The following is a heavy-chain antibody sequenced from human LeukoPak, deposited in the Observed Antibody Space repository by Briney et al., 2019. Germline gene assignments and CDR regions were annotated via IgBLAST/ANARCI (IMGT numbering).Heavy chain of an antibody. V-gene: IGHV4-59*03. CDR2: MYYSGST. CDR1: GGSISSYY. J-gene: IGHJ6*03. D-gene: IGHD1-26*01. CDR3: SGSYLYYYYYYMNV. Sequence: PSETLSLTCTVSGGSISSYYWSWIRQPPGKGLEWIGYMYYSGSTNYNPSLKSRVTISVDTSKNQFSLKLSSVTAADTAVYYCSGSYLYYYYYYMNVWGKGTTVTISS.